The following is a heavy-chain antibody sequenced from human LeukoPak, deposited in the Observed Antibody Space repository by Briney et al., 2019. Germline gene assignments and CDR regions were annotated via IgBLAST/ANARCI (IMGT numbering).Heavy chain of an antibody. CDR2: IYYSGST. V-gene: IGHV4-39*07. J-gene: IGHJ5*02. D-gene: IGHD1-1*01. CDR3: ATLTTPGWFNP. CDR1: GGSISSTSYY. Sequence: SETLSLTCTVSGGSISSTSYYWGWIRQPPGKGLEWIGNIYYSGSTYYNPSLKSRVTISVDTSKNQFSLKLSSVTAADTAVYYCATLTTPGWFNPWGQGTLVAVSS.